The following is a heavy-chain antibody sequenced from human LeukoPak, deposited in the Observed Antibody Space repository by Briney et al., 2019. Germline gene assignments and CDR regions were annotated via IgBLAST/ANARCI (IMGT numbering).Heavy chain of an antibody. CDR1: GGSISYY. J-gene: IGHJ5*02. CDR2: IHYTGST. Sequence: SETLSLTCTVSGGSISYYWSWVRQTPGKGLEWIGCIHYTGSTYYNPSLKRRVTISVDTSRNQFSLNLTSVTAADTAVYYCARGGTYNDILSFDPWGQGTLVTVSS. D-gene: IGHD3-9*01. CDR3: ARGGTYNDILSFDP. V-gene: IGHV4-59*01.